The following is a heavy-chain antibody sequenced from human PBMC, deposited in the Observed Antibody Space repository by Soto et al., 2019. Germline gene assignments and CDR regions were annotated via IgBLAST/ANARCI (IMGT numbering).Heavy chain of an antibody. J-gene: IGHJ4*02. D-gene: IGHD3-22*01. CDR2: ISYDGSNK. CDR3: ARDPSMIVVVITPPFDY. Sequence: PGGSLRLSCAASGFTFSTYGMNWVRQAPGKGLEWVAAISYDGSNKYYADSVKGRFTISRDNAKNTLYLQMNSLRAEDTAVYYCARDPSMIVVVITPPFDYWGQGTLVTVSS. V-gene: IGHV3-30*03. CDR1: GFTFSTYG.